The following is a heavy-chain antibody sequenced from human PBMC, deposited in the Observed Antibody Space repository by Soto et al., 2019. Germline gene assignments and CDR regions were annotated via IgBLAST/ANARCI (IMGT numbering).Heavy chain of an antibody. V-gene: IGHV3-11*06. CDR3: ARGSRDYGDYVGAFDI. Sequence: QVQLVESGGGLVKPGGSLRLSCAASGFTFSDYYMSWIRQAPGKGLEWVSYISSSSSYTNYADSVKGRFTISRDNAKNSLYLPMNSLRAEDTAVYYCARGSRDYGDYVGAFDIWGQGTMVTVSS. CDR2: ISSSSSYT. D-gene: IGHD4-17*01. J-gene: IGHJ3*02. CDR1: GFTFSDYY.